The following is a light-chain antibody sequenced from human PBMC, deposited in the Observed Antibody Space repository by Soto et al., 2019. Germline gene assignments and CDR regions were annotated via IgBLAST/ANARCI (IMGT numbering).Light chain of an antibody. Sequence: ALTQPASVSGSPGQSITISCTGTSSDVGGYNYVSWYQQHPGKAPKLMIFDVSNRPSGVSNRFSGSKSGNTASLTISGLQAGDEADYYCSSYTSSSTLEVFGTGTKAPS. J-gene: IGLJ1*01. V-gene: IGLV2-14*03. CDR2: DVS. CDR3: SSYTSSSTLEV. CDR1: SSDVGGYNY.